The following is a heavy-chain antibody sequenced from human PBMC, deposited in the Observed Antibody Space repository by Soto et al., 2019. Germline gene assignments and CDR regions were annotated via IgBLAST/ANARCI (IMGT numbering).Heavy chain of an antibody. J-gene: IGHJ4*02. V-gene: IGHV3-30*18. CDR3: AKAPWRDSSSYLGY. D-gene: IGHD6-6*01. CDR2: ISYDGSNK. Sequence: GGSLRLSCAASGFTFNSYGMHWVRQAPGKGLEWVAVISYDGSNKYYADSVKGRFTISRDNSKNTLYLQMNSLRAEDTAVYYCAKAPWRDSSSYLGYWGQGTLVTVSS. CDR1: GFTFNSYG.